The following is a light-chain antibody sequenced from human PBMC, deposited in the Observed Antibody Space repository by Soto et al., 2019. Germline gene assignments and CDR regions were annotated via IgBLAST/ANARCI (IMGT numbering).Light chain of an antibody. CDR2: GAS. CDR3: KQYGNSPPGT. J-gene: IGKJ5*01. V-gene: IGKV3-20*01. Sequence: ETVLTQSPGNLSSSPGERATLSCRASQTITNSHLAWYQQRPGQAPRLLIFGASGRTTGIPGSFSGSGYGTDFTLTISRLEPEDFEVYFCKQYGNSPPGTFGQGTRVDI. CDR1: QTITNSH.